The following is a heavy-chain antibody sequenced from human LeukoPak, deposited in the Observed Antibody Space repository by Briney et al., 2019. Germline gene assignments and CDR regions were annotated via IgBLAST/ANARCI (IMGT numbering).Heavy chain of an antibody. CDR3: ARGDIVVVTAIPTDYYYYGMDV. D-gene: IGHD2-21*02. Sequence: GASVKVSCKASGYTFTSYDINWVRQATGQGLEWMGWMNPNSGNTGYAQKFQGRVTMTRDTSTSTVYMELSSLRSEDTAVYYCARGDIVVVTAIPTDYYYYGMDVWGQGTTVTVSS. CDR1: GYTFTSYD. CDR2: MNPNSGNT. J-gene: IGHJ6*02. V-gene: IGHV1-8*01.